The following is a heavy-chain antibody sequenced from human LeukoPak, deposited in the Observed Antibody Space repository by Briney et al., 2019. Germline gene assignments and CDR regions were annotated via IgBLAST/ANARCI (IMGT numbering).Heavy chain of an antibody. CDR3: ARRVFSGWGYYFDY. D-gene: IGHD6-19*01. CDR1: GYSFTGYY. V-gene: IGHV1-2*02. CDR2: INPKSGGT. J-gene: IGHJ4*02. Sequence: ASVKVSCMASGYSFTGYYLDWVRQAPGQGLEWMGWINPKSGGTNYAQKFPGRVTMTRDTSISTAYMELSSLRSGDTAIYYCARRVFSGWGYYFDYWGQGTLVTVS.